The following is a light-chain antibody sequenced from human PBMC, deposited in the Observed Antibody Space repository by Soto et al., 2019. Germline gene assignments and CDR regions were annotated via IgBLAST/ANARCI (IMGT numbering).Light chain of an antibody. V-gene: IGKV3-20*01. CDR1: QSVSRSY. CDR3: HQYDSSPLT. Sequence: IVLPQSPGTLSLSPGERATLSCRASQSVSRSYLAWYQQKPGQAPRLLIYGASSRATGIPDRFSGSGSGTDFTLTISRLEPADVAVYYCHQYDSSPLTFGGGTKVEIK. CDR2: GAS. J-gene: IGKJ4*02.